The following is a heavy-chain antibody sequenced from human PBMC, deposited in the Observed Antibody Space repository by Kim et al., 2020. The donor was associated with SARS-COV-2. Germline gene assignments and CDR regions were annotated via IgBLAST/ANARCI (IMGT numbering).Heavy chain of an antibody. CDR1: GFTFSGSS. J-gene: IGHJ5*02. CDR3: TRLVDPPVIPGDSWFDP. Sequence: GGSLRLSCAASGFTFSGSSMHWVRQASGNGLEWLGRIRSKTNSYATAYAASVKGRFTISRDDSENTAYLQMNSLKTEDTAVYYCTRLVDPPVIPGDSWFDPWGQGTLVTVSS. V-gene: IGHV3-73*01. CDR2: IRSKTNSYAT. D-gene: IGHD1-26*01.